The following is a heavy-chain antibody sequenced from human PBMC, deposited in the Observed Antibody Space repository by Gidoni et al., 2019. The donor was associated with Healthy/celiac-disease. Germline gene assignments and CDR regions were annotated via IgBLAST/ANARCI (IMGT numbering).Heavy chain of an antibody. D-gene: IGHD6-13*01. CDR1: GFTFSSYA. CDR2: ISYDGSNK. CDR3: ARDRLRYSTALYYFDY. V-gene: IGHV3-30-3*01. J-gene: IGHJ4*02. Sequence: QVQLVESGCGVVQPGRSLSLSCAASGFTFSSYAMHWVRQAPGKGLEWVAVISYDGSNKYYADSVKGRFTISRDNSKNTLYLQMNSLRAEDTAVYYCARDRLRYSTALYYFDYWGQGTLVTVSS.